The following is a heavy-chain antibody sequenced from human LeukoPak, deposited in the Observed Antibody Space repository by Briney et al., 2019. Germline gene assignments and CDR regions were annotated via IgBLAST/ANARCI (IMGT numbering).Heavy chain of an antibody. CDR2: IKQDGSEK. J-gene: IGHJ4*02. Sequence: PGGSLRLSCAASGFTFSSYAMSWVRQAPGKGLEWVANIKQDGSEKYYVDSVKGRFTISRDNAKNSLYLQMNSLRAEDTAVYYCARATSTLLIDYWGQGTLVTVSS. CDR3: ARATSTLLIDY. D-gene: IGHD2-15*01. V-gene: IGHV3-7*04. CDR1: GFTFSSYA.